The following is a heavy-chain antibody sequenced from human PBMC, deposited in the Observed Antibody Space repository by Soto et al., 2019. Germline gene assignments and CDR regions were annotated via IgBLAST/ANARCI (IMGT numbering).Heavy chain of an antibody. CDR2: INHSGST. J-gene: IGHJ6*02. CDR3: ARVSTYYYGSGSYYNPSYYYGMDV. V-gene: IGHV4-34*01. D-gene: IGHD3-10*01. Sequence: LSLTCAVYCGSFSDYYWSWIRQPPGKGLEWIGEINHSGSTNYNPSLKSRVTISVDTSKNQFSLKLSSVTAADTAVYYCARVSTYYYGSGSYYNPSYYYGMDVWGQGTTVTVSS. CDR1: CGSFSDYY.